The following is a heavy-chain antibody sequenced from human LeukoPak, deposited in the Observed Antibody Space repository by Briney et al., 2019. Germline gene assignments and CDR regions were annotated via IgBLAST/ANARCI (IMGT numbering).Heavy chain of an antibody. Sequence: GGSLRLSCAASGFTFSSYGMHWVRQAPGKGLEWVAVIWYDGSNKYYADSVKGRFTISRDNSRNTLYLQMNSLRAEDTAVYYCASFHYYDSSGYYPFDYWGQGTLVTVSS. CDR3: ASFHYYDSSGYYPFDY. J-gene: IGHJ4*02. CDR1: GFTFSSYG. CDR2: IWYDGSNK. V-gene: IGHV3-33*01. D-gene: IGHD3-22*01.